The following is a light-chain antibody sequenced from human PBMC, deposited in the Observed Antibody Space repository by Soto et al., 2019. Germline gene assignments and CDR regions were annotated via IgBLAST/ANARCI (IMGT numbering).Light chain of an antibody. CDR1: QSISRS. Sequence: EIVLTQSTAILSVSPGERATLSCRASQSISRSLAWYQQKPGQAPRLLIYGASTRATGIPARFSGSGSETEFTLTISSLQAEDSAVYFCQQYNNWPTWTFGQGTKVDIK. CDR2: GAS. CDR3: QQYNNWPTWT. V-gene: IGKV3-15*01. J-gene: IGKJ1*01.